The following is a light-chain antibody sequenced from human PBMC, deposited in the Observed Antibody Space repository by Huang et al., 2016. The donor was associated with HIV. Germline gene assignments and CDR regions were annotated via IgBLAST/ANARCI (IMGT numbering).Light chain of an antibody. Sequence: DMQMTQSPASLSASTGIRVTLTCRSSQDIGNFVAWFHQKPGKVPRLLIYAASVLPSGVPSRFNGRGSGTDFTLTITNFQAEDVATYYCQRYDSAPRAFGQGTKVDLK. CDR2: AAS. CDR1: QDIGNF. V-gene: IGKV1-27*01. CDR3: QRYDSAPRA. J-gene: IGKJ1*01.